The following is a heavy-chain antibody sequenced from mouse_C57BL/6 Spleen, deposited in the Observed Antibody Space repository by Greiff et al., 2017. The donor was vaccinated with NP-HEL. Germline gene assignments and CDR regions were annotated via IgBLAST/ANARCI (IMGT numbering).Heavy chain of an antibody. J-gene: IGHJ3*01. CDR2: IYPGSGST. CDR3: ERPQSNYVRETWFAY. V-gene: IGHV1-55*01. CDR1: GYTFTSYW. D-gene: IGHD2-5*01. Sequence: QVQLQHSGAELVKPGASVKMSCKASGYTFTSYWITWVKQRPGQGLEWIGDIYPGSGSTNYTEKFKSKATLTVDTSSITAYMQLSSLTSEDSAVYYWERPQSNYVRETWFAYWGQGTLVTVSA.